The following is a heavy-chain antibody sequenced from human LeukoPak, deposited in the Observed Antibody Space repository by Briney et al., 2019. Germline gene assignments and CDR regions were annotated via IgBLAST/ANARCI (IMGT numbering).Heavy chain of an antibody. CDR1: GYTFTGYY. Sequence: ASVKVSCKASGYTFTGYYMHWVRQAPGQGLEWMGWINPNSGGTNCAQKFQGRVAMTRDTSISTAYMELSRLRSDDTAVYYCARALYGVYAFDIWGQGTMVTVSS. CDR2: INPNSGGT. V-gene: IGHV1-2*02. D-gene: IGHD3-16*01. CDR3: ARALYGVYAFDI. J-gene: IGHJ3*02.